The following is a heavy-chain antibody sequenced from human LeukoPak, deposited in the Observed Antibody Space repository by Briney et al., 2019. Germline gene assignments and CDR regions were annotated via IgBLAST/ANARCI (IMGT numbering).Heavy chain of an antibody. CDR1: GDSASSNSAA. Sequence: SQTLSLTCAISGDSASSNSAAWNWIRQSPSRGLEWLGRTYYRSKWYNDYAVSVKSRITINPDTSKSQFSLQLNSVTPEDTAVYYCARAIRDSGYDLGFDYWGQGSLVTVSS. D-gene: IGHD5-12*01. V-gene: IGHV6-1*01. J-gene: IGHJ4*02. CDR3: ARAIRDSGYDLGFDY. CDR2: TYYRSKWYN.